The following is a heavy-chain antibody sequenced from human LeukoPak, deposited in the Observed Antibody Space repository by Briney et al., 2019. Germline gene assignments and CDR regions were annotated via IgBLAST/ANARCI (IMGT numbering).Heavy chain of an antibody. CDR1: GGAFSNSA. Sequence: SVTVSFKTSGGAFSNSAITWVRQAPGQGLEWMGRIIPVLNITTYAQKFQGSVTITADTSTSTVYMELSSLRSEETAIYYCARDQGLTAPPPYGLDVWGQGTTVIVSS. V-gene: IGHV1-69*04. D-gene: IGHD5-18*01. CDR2: IIPVLNIT. J-gene: IGHJ6*02. CDR3: ARDQGLTAPPPYGLDV.